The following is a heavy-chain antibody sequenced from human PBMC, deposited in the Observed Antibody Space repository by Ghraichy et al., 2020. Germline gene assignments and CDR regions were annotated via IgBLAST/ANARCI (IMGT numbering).Heavy chain of an antibody. D-gene: IGHD2-15*01. Sequence: LSLTCAASGFTFSNSWMSWVRQPPGKGLECVANIKTDGSENYYVDSVKGRFTISRDNAKNSLYLQMNSLRAEDTAVYYCAKEGRLRDWGQGTQVTVSS. CDR3: AKEGRLRD. V-gene: IGHV3-7*03. CDR2: IKTDGSEN. CDR1: GFTFSNSW. J-gene: IGHJ4*02.